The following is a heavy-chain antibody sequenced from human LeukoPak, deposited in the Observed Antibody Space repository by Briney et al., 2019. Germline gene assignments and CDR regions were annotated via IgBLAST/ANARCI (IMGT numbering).Heavy chain of an antibody. Sequence: GGSLRLSCAASGFTFSSYSMNWVRQAPGKGLEWVSYISSSSSTIYYADSVKGRFTISRDNAKNSLYLQMNSLRVEETAVYYCARGQGLKGAFDIWGQGTMVTVSS. CDR1: GFTFSSYS. CDR3: ARGQGLKGAFDI. J-gene: IGHJ3*02. CDR2: ISSSSSTI. V-gene: IGHV3-48*04.